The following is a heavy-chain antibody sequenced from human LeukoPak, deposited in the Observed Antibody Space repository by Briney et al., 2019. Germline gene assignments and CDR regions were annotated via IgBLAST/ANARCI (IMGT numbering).Heavy chain of an antibody. V-gene: IGHV3-33*01. CDR2: IWFDGSRQ. Sequence: GRSLRLSCAASGFRFNSYGMHWVRQAPGKGPEWVALIWFDGSRQYYADSVKGRFTISRDSSKNTVYLQMSSLRVEDTAVYYCARDVKELVWFGELLAGGLSDYYGMDVWGQGTTVTVSS. CDR3: ARDVKELVWFGELLAGGLSDYYGMDV. CDR1: GFRFNSYG. D-gene: IGHD3-10*01. J-gene: IGHJ6*02.